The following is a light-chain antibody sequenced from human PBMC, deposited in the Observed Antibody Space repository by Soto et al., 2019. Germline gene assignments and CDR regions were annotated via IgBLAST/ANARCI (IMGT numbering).Light chain of an antibody. CDR3: TSYTSLNTYV. CDR2: DVS. CDR1: SSDVGNYNY. J-gene: IGLJ1*01. Sequence: QSVLTQPASVSGSPGQSIAISCTGTSSDVGNYNYVSWYQQHPGKAPKLMIHDVSNRPSGVSDRFSGSKSGNTASLTISGLQADVYADYYCTSYTSLNTYVFRPGTNVPVL. V-gene: IGLV2-14*01.